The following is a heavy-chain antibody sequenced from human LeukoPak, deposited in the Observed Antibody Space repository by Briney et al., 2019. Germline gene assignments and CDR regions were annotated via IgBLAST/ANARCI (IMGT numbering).Heavy chain of an antibody. CDR1: GYTFTSYA. D-gene: IGHD3-22*01. CDR3: AKGEAYYYDSSGYHSDY. V-gene: IGHV7-4-1*02. Sequence: GASVKVSCKASGYTFTSYAMNWVRQAPGQGLEWMGWINTNTGNPTYAQGLTGRFVFSLDTSVSTAYLQISSLKAEDTAVYYCAKGEAYYYDSSGYHSDYWGQGTLVTVSS. J-gene: IGHJ4*02. CDR2: INTNTGNP.